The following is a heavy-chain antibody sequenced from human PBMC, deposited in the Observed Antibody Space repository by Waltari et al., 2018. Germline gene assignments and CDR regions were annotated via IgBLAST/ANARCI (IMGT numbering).Heavy chain of an antibody. CDR1: GFTFSRYW. Sequence: EEQLVESGGGLVQPGDSLRLSCAASGFTFSRYWMSWVRQAPEKGLVWLSRINSGGSNTDYADSVKCRLTSSRDNAKNTLFLQVNRLRAEDTAVYYCARVARKTYRSPVPGRDYYYGMDVWGQGSTVTVSS. CDR2: INSGGSNT. V-gene: IGHV3-74*01. J-gene: IGHJ6*02. D-gene: IGHD6-19*01. CDR3: ARVARKTYRSPVPGRDYYYGMDV.